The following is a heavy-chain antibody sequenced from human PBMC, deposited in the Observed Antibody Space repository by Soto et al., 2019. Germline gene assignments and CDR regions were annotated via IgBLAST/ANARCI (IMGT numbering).Heavy chain of an antibody. D-gene: IGHD4-17*01. CDR1: SGSISGYY. J-gene: IGHJ4*02. CDR3: ARFDFGDYRGLDY. V-gene: IGHV4-59*08. CDR2: ISYIGNT. Sequence: QVHLQESGPGLVKPSETLPLTCTVSSGSISGYYWSWIRQPPGKGLECIGYISYIGNTHYNPSLMSRVTISIDTSKNQFSLKVTSVTAADTAVYYCARFDFGDYRGLDYWGQGTLVTVSS.